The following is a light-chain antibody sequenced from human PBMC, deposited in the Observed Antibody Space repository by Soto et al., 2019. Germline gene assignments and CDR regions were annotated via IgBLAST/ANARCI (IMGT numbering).Light chain of an antibody. CDR3: AAWDGSLNGWV. J-gene: IGLJ3*02. V-gene: IGLV2-23*01. CDR1: SSDIGSYHL. Sequence: QSALTQPASVSGSPRQSITISCTGTSSDIGSYHLVSWYQQHPGKAPKLIIYEGSKRPSGVSNRFSGSKSGNTASLTISGLQTEDEADYYCAAWDGSLNGWVFGGGTKLTVL. CDR2: EGS.